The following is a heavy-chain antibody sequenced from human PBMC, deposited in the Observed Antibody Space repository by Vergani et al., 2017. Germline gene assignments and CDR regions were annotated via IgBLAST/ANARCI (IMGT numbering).Heavy chain of an antibody. CDR1: GFTFSSYG. CDR3: ARDREKQQLRRGNWFDP. J-gene: IGHJ5*02. Sequence: QVQLVESGGGVVQPGRSLRLSCAASGFTFSSYGMHWVRQAPGKGLEWVAVISYDGSNKYYADSVKGRFTISRDNSKNTLYLQMNSLRAEDTAVYYCARDREKQQLRRGNWFDPWGQGTLVTVSS. CDR2: ISYDGSNK. D-gene: IGHD6-13*01. V-gene: IGHV3-30*19.